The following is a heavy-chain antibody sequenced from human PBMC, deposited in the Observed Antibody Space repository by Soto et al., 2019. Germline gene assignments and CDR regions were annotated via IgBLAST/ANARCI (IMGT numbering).Heavy chain of an antibody. CDR1: GFTFSSYG. D-gene: IGHD6-19*01. CDR3: AKGGRQWLVTSDFNY. V-gene: IGHV3-30*18. CDR2: MSHDGSNK. J-gene: IGHJ4*02. Sequence: PGGSLRLSCAASGFTFSSYGMHWVRQAPGKGLEWVAVMSHDGSNKHYADSVKGRFTISRDSSKNTVSLEMTSLRAEDTAVYYCAKGGRQWLVTSDFNYWGQGALVTVSS.